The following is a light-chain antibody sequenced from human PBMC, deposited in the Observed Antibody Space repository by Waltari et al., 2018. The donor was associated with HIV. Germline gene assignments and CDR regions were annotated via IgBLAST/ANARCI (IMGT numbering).Light chain of an antibody. J-gene: IGLJ3*02. CDR1: SSDIGGFNY. CDR3: ASYTARSVPWV. Sequence: QSALTQPASLSGSPGQSITISCPGTSSDIGGFNYGPWDQQHPGKPPKVLLYDVINRPSGVSIRFSGSKSGSTASLAISGLQAEDEADYYCASYTARSVPWVFGGGTKLTVV. V-gene: IGLV2-14*03. CDR2: DVI.